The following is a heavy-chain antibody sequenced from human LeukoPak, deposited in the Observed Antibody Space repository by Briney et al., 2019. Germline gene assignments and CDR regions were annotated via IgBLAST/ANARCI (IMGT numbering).Heavy chain of an antibody. Sequence: ESGPTLVKPTQTLTLTCTFSGFSLSTSGVGVGWIGQPPRKALEWLALIYWDDDKRYSPSLKSRLTITKDTSKNQVVLTMTNMDPVDTATYYCAHRLPGSSGWYFDYWGQGTLVTVSS. D-gene: IGHD6-19*01. J-gene: IGHJ4*02. V-gene: IGHV2-5*02. CDR2: IYWDDDK. CDR1: GFSLSTSGVG. CDR3: AHRLPGSSGWYFDY.